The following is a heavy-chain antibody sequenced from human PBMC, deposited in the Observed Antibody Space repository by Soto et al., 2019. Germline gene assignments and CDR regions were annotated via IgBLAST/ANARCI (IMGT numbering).Heavy chain of an antibody. CDR3: ARVHCSGGSCYPRYYYYYMDV. CDR2: VNHSGST. V-gene: IGHV4-34*01. Sequence: SETLSLTCAVYGGSFSGYYWSWIRQPPGKGLEWIGEVNHSGSTNYNPSLKSRVTISVDTSKNQFSLKLSSVTAADTAVYYCARVHCSGGSCYPRYYYYYMDVWGKGTTVTVSS. J-gene: IGHJ6*03. CDR1: GGSFSGYY. D-gene: IGHD2-15*01.